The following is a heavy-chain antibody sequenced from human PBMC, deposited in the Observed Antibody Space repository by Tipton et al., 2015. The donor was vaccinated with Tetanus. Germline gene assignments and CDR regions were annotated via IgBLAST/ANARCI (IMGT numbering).Heavy chain of an antibody. Sequence: LVQSSQTLSLTCAISGDSVSSNTAAWNWIRQSPSRGLEWLGRTYYRSKWYNDYAVSVKSRIIINPDASKNQFSLQLNSVTPEDTAVYYCGRDRGTTGTFDSWGQGTLVTVSS. CDR3: GRDRGTTGTFDS. CDR1: GDSVSSNTAA. J-gene: IGHJ4*02. CDR2: TYYRSKWYN. D-gene: IGHD1-1*01. V-gene: IGHV6-1*01.